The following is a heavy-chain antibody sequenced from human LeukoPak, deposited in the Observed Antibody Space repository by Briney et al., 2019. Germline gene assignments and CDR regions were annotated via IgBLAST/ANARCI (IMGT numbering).Heavy chain of an antibody. CDR3: ARGSYYFDY. CDR2: IYYSGST. D-gene: IGHD1-26*01. J-gene: IGHJ4*02. V-gene: IGHV4-61*01. Sequence: SETLSLTCTVSGGSVSSGSYYWSWIRQPPGKGLEWIGYIYYSGSTDYNPSLKSRVTISVDTSKNQFSLKLSSVTAADTAVYYCARGSYYFDYWGQGTLVTVS. CDR1: GGSVSSGSYY.